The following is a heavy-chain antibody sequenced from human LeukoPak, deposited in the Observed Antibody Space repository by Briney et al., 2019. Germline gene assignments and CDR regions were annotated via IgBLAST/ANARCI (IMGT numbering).Heavy chain of an antibody. CDR2: INPGGGST. D-gene: IGHD1-1*01. CDR3: ARKRAEYGFEI. CDR1: GYTFTSYY. V-gene: IGHV1-46*01. J-gene: IGHJ3*02. Sequence: ASVKVSCKASGYTFTSYYMHWVRQAPGQGLEWMGIINPGGGSTTYAQKFQDRVTMTRDTSTSTVYMELSSLRSEDTAVYYCARKRAEYGFEIRGQGTMVTVAS.